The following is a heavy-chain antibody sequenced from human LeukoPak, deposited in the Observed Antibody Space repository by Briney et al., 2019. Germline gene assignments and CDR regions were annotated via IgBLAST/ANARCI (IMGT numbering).Heavy chain of an antibody. CDR2: IVVGSGNT. J-gene: IGHJ4*02. V-gene: IGHV1-58*02. Sequence: GTSVKVSCKASGFTFTSSAMQWVRQARGQRLEWIGWIVVGSGNTNYAQKFQGRVTMTTDTSTSTAHMELRSLRYDDTAVYYRARDGRFAAYEPDYWGQGTLVTVSS. D-gene: IGHD1-26*01. CDR1: GFTFTSSA. CDR3: ARDGRFAAYEPDY.